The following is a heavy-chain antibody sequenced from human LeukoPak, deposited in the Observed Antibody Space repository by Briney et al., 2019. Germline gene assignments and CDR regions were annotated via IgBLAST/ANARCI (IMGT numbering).Heavy chain of an antibody. D-gene: IGHD3-16*02. V-gene: IGHV3-23*01. CDR1: GFTFSDYA. CDR3: ARHDSFIPY. CDR2: ISDSGGST. Sequence: GGSLRLSCVASGFTFSDYAMSWVRQAPGKGLEWVSGISDSGGSTYYADSAKGRCTISRDNSKNTVSLQMNNLRAEDTAVYFCARHDSFIPYWGQGTLVTVTS. J-gene: IGHJ4*02.